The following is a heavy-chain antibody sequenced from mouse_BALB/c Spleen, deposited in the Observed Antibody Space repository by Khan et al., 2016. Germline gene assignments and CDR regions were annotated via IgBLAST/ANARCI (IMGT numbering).Heavy chain of an antibody. CDR3: VTLRRVDAMDY. Sequence: EVQLQESGPGLVKPSQSLSLTCSVTGYSITSGYYWNWIRQFPGNKLEWMGYISYDGSNNYNPSLKNRISITRDTSKNQFFLKLNSVTSEDTSTYYCVTLRRVDAMDYWGQGTSGTVTS. CDR2: ISYDGSN. V-gene: IGHV3-6*02. CDR1: GYSITSGYY. D-gene: IGHD1-2*01. J-gene: IGHJ4*01.